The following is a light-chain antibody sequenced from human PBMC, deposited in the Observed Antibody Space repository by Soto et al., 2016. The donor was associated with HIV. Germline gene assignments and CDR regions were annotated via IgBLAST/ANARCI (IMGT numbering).Light chain of an antibody. V-gene: IGKV1-33*01. CDR2: AAS. Sequence: DIQLTQSPSSLSTSVGDRVIITCQASQDISNNLNWFQQKPGKAPKLLIYAASTLETGVPSRFSGSGSGTDFTFIISSLQPEDLATYYCQQHQNVPLTFGGGTKVAI. CDR1: QDISNN. CDR3: QQHQNVPLT. J-gene: IGKJ4*01.